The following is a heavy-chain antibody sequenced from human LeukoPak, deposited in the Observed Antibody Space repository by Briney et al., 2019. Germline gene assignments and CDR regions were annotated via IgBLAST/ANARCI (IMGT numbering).Heavy chain of an antibody. V-gene: IGHV1-8*01. J-gene: IGHJ3*02. CDR3: ARYNAPVTTYAFDI. Sequence: ASVKVSCKASGYTFTSYDINWVRQATGQGLEWMGWMNPNSGNTGYAQKFQGSVTMTRNTSISTAYMELSSLRSEDTAVYYCARYNAPVTTYAFDIWGQGTMVTVSS. CDR1: GYTFTSYD. CDR2: MNPNSGNT. D-gene: IGHD4-17*01.